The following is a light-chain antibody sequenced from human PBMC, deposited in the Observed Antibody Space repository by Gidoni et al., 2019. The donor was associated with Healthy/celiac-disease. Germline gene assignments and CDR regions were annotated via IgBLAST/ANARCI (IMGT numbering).Light chain of an antibody. CDR2: VGTGGIVG. Sequence: QPVLTQPPSASASLGASVTLTCTLSSGYSNYKVDWYQQRPGKGPRFVMRVGTGGIVGSKGDGIPDRFSVLGSGLNRYLNIKNIQEEDESDYHCGADHGSGSNFGGVFGGGTKLTVL. V-gene: IGLV9-49*01. CDR1: SGYSNYK. CDR3: GADHGSGSNFGGV. J-gene: IGLJ3*02.